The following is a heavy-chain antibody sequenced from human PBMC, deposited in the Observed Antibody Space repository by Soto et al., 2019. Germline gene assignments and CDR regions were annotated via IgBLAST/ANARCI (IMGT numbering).Heavy chain of an antibody. CDR3: ARVLYYYSSGYPFDP. CDR1: GGSIRSGGYY. V-gene: IGHV4-31*03. Sequence: QVQLQESGPGLVKPSQTLSLTCTVSGGSIRSGGYYWSWIGQHPGKGLEWIGYLYYSGGTYYNPSLKSRVTISVDTSKNQFSLKLSSVTAADTAVYYCARVLYYYSSGYPFDPWGQGTLVTVSS. D-gene: IGHD3-22*01. J-gene: IGHJ5*02. CDR2: LYYSGGT.